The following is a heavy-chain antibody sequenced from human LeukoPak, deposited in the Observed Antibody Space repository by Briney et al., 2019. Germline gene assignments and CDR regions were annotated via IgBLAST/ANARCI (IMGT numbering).Heavy chain of an antibody. CDR1: GGSISSYY. D-gene: IGHD2-21*02. Sequence: SETLSLTCTVSGGSISSYYWSWIRQPPGKGLEWIGYIYYSGSTNYNPSLKSRVTISVDTSKDQFSLKLSSVTAADTAVYYCARDEETGFDPWGQGTLVTVSS. CDR3: ARDEETGFDP. V-gene: IGHV4-59*01. J-gene: IGHJ5*02. CDR2: IYYSGST.